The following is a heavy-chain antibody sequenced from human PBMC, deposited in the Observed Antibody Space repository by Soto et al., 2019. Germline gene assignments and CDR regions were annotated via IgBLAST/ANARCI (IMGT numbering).Heavy chain of an antibody. Sequence: PSETLSLTCTVSGGSISSGGYYWSWIRQHPGKGLEWIGYIYYSGSTYYNPSLKSRVNISVDTPKNQFSLKLSSVTAADTAVYYCARDRDRDFWGDDAFDIWGQGTMVTVSS. CDR1: GGSISSGGYY. CDR3: ARDRDRDFWGDDAFDI. CDR2: IYYSGST. D-gene: IGHD3-3*01. J-gene: IGHJ3*02. V-gene: IGHV4-61*08.